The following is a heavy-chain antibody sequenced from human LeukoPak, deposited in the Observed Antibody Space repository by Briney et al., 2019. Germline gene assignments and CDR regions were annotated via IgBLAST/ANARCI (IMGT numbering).Heavy chain of an antibody. V-gene: IGHV4-61*08. CDR3: ARDVGGGPFFDY. D-gene: IGHD2-15*01. CDR1: GGSISSGGYY. CDR2: IYNSGST. Sequence: PSQTLSLTCTVSGGSISSGGYYWSWIRQHPGKGLEWIGYIYNSGSTDYNPSLKSRVTISVDTSKNQFSLKLSSVTAADTAVYYCARDVGGGPFFDYWGQGILVTVSS. J-gene: IGHJ4*02.